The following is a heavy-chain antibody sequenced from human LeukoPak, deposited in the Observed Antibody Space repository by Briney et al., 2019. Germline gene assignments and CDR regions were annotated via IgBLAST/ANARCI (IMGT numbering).Heavy chain of an antibody. Sequence: GGSLRLSCAASGFTFSSYAMSWVRQAPGKGLEWVSAISGSGGSTYYADSVKGRFTISRDNSKNTLYLQMNSLRAEDTAVYYCAKDVSILGYCSSTSCYFHGMDVWGQGTTVTVSS. CDR2: ISGSGGST. CDR3: AKDVSILGYCSSTSCYFHGMDV. D-gene: IGHD2-2*01. CDR1: GFTFSSYA. J-gene: IGHJ6*02. V-gene: IGHV3-23*01.